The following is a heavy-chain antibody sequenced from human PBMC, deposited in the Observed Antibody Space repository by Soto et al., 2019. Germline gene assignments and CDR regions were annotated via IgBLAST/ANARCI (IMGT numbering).Heavy chain of an antibody. D-gene: IGHD6-6*01. CDR1: GFTFDDYA. V-gene: IGHV3-9*01. Sequence: EVQLVESGGGLVQPGRSLRLSCAASGFTFDDYAMHWVRQATGKGLEWVSGISWNSGSIGYADSVKGRFTISRDNAKNSLYLQMNSLRAEDTALYYCAKDSRVYSSSLFDYWGQGTLVTVSS. CDR3: AKDSRVYSSSLFDY. J-gene: IGHJ4*02. CDR2: ISWNSGSI.